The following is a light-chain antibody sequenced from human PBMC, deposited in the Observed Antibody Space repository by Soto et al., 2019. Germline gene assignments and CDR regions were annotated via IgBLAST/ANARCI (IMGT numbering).Light chain of an antibody. V-gene: IGKV1-12*01. Sequence: DIQMTQSPSSVSASVGDRVTITCRASQRINDWLAWYQQKAGKAPKVLIYAASSLESGVPSRFSGSGSGTDFTLTISSLQPEDFATYYCQQGNSFPRTFGQGTKVDIK. CDR1: QRINDW. CDR2: AAS. J-gene: IGKJ1*01. CDR3: QQGNSFPRT.